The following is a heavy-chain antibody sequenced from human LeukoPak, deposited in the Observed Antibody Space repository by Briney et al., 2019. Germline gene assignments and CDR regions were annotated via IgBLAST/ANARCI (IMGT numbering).Heavy chain of an antibody. J-gene: IGHJ3*02. CDR3: ARVPPYRAAASVHDAFDI. CDR1: GDSVSSNSAA. V-gene: IGHV6-1*01. D-gene: IGHD6-13*01. Sequence: SQTLSLTCAISGDSVSSNSAAWNWIRQSPSRGLEWLGRTYYRSKWYNDYAVSVKSRITINPDTSKNQFSLQLNSVTPEDTAVYYCARVPPYRAAASVHDAFDIWGQGTMVTVSS. CDR2: TYYRSKWYN.